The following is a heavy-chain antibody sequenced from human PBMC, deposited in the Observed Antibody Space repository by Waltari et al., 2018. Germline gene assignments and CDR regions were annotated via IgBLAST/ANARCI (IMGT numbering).Heavy chain of an antibody. CDR1: GYAFTDYD. D-gene: IGHD1-26*01. J-gene: IGHJ4*02. V-gene: IGHV1-8*01. Sequence: QVQLVQSGAELRTPGASVTVSCKASGYAFTDYDISGVRQATGQGLQGMGWMNPYNDNTGYSQNFQGRVAMTANTSISTVYMELSSLRPEDTAVYFCATRIELTLGGFDHWGQGTLVTVSS. CDR2: MNPYNDNT. CDR3: ATRIELTLGGFDH.